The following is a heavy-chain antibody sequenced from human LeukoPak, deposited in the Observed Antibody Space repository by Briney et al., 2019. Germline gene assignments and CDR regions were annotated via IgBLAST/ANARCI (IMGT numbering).Heavy chain of an antibody. J-gene: IGHJ4*02. D-gene: IGHD6-6*01. CDR2: IYPGDSDT. CDR1: GYSFTSFW. CDR3: ASPGSTIAARLGY. V-gene: IGHV5-51*01. Sequence: PGESLKISCKGSGYSFTSFWIAWVCQMPGKGLEWMGIIYPGDSDTIYSPSFQGQVTISADKSISTAYLQWSSLKASDTAMYYCASPGSTIAARLGYWGQGTLVTVSS.